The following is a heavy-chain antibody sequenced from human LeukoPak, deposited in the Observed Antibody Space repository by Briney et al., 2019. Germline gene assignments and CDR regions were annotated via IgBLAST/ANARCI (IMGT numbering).Heavy chain of an antibody. CDR1: GFTFDDYA. CDR3: ARSGSYPDY. V-gene: IGHV3-74*01. D-gene: IGHD3-10*01. Sequence: GRSLRLSCAASGFTFDDYAMHWVRQAPGKGLVWVSRINSDGSSTSYADSVKGRFTISRDNAKNTLYLQMNSLRAEDTAVYYCARSGSYPDYWGQGTLVTVSS. J-gene: IGHJ4*02. CDR2: INSDGSST.